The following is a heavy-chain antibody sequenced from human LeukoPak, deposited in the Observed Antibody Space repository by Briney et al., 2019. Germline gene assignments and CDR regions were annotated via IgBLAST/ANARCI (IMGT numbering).Heavy chain of an antibody. CDR1: GFTFSSYW. CDR3: ARVGGYATELYYYYGMDV. CDR2: IKQDGSEK. V-gene: IGHV3-7*05. D-gene: IGHD1-26*01. J-gene: IGHJ6*02. Sequence: GGSLRLSCAASGFTFSSYWMSWVRQAPGKGLEWVANIKQDGSEKYDVDSVKGRFTISRDNAKNSLYLQMNSLRAEDTAVYYCARVGGYATELYYYYGMDVWGQGTTVTVSS.